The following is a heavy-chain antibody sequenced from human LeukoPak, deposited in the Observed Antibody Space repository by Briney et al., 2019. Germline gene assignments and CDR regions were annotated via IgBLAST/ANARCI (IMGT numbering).Heavy chain of an antibody. J-gene: IGHJ5*02. V-gene: IGHV4-30-2*01. Sequence: SQTLSLTCAVSGGSISSGDYSWSWIRQPPGKGLEWIGYNYHSRSTYYNPPLKSRVAISVDRSKNQFSLKLSSVAAADTAVYYCARGGLVVRGTNNWFDPWGQGTLVTVSS. CDR2: NYHSRST. D-gene: IGHD3-10*01. CDR1: GGSISSGDYS. CDR3: ARGGLVVRGTNNWFDP.